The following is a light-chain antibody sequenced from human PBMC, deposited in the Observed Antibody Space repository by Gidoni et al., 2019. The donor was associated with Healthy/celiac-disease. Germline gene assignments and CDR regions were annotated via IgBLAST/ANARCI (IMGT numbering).Light chain of an antibody. J-gene: IGKJ2*01. Sequence: DIVMTQSPDSLAVSLGERATINCKSSQSVLYSSNNKNYLAWYQQKPGQPPKLLIYWASTRESGVPDRFSGSGSGTDFTLTISSRQAEDLAVYYCQQYYSTPYTFGQGTKLEIK. CDR3: QQYYSTPYT. CDR1: QSVLYSSNNKNY. CDR2: WAS. V-gene: IGKV4-1*01.